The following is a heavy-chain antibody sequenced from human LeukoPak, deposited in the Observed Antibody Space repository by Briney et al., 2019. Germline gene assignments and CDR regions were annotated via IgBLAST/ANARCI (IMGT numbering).Heavy chain of an antibody. CDR3: ASPTYYDFWSGYHQFDN. CDR2: INPNSGGT. D-gene: IGHD3-3*01. Sequence: ASVKVSCKASGYTFTGYYMHWVRQAPGQGLEWMGRINPNSGGTNYAQKFQGRVTMTRDTSISTAYMELSRLRSDDTAVYFCASPTYYDFWSGYHQFDNWGQGTLVTVSS. J-gene: IGHJ4*02. V-gene: IGHV1-2*06. CDR1: GYTFTGYY.